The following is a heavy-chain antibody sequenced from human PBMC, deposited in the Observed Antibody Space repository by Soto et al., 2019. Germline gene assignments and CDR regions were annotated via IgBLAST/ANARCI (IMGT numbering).Heavy chain of an antibody. CDR2: IYYSGST. V-gene: IGHV4-39*01. Sequence: SETLSLTCTVSGGSISSSSYYWGWIRQPPGKGLERIGSIYYSGSTYYNPSLKSRVTISVDTSKKQFSLKLSSVTAADTAVYYCARSPTDSSGFLFDYWGQGTLVTVSS. CDR1: GGSISSSSYY. D-gene: IGHD6-19*01. CDR3: ARSPTDSSGFLFDY. J-gene: IGHJ4*02.